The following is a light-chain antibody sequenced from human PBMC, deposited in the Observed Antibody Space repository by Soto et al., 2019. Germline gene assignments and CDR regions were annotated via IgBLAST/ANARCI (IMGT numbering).Light chain of an antibody. V-gene: IGKV1-12*02. CDR2: TAS. J-gene: IGKJ3*01. CDR3: QQAASFPFT. Sequence: DIQLTQSPASVSAAVGDRINISCRASQPIKTWLAWYQQKPGKGPKLLIYTASTLETGVLSRFSGSGSGTDFTLTISSLQPEDAAIYSCQQAASFPFTFGPGAKV. CDR1: QPIKTW.